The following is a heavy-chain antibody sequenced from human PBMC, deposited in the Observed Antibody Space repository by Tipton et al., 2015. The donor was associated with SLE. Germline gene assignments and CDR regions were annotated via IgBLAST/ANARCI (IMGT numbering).Heavy chain of an antibody. CDR2: IYYSGST. V-gene: IGHV4-39*07. Sequence: TLSLTCTVSGGSISSSNYYWGWIRQPPGKGLEWIGRIYYSGSTYYNPSLKRRVTMSVDTSKNQFSLKLSSVTAADTAVYYCARVGSSYMDVWGKGTTVTVSS. CDR3: ARVGSSYMDV. CDR1: GGSISSSNYY. D-gene: IGHD1-26*01. J-gene: IGHJ6*03.